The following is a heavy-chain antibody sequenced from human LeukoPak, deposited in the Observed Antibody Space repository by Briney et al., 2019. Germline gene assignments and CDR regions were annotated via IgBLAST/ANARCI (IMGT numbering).Heavy chain of an antibody. CDR1: GGSISSGTYY. V-gene: IGHV4-61*02. J-gene: IGHJ3*02. CDR2: IHTSGST. CDR3: ARYCSGDNCYVAFDI. Sequence: SETLSLTCTVSGGSISSGTYYWSWIRQPAGKGLEWVVRIHTSGSTNYNPSLKSRVTVSVDTSKNQFSLKLTSVTAADTAVYYCARYCSGDNCYVAFDIWGQGTMVTVSS. D-gene: IGHD2-15*01.